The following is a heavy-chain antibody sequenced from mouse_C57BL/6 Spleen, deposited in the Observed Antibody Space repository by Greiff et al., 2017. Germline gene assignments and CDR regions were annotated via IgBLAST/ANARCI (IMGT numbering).Heavy chain of an antibody. D-gene: IGHD2-2*01. CDR2: ISSGSSTI. CDR3: ARGGYDEGYFDY. J-gene: IGHJ2*01. CDR1: GFTFSDYG. Sequence: EVKLMESGGGLVKPGGSLKLSCAASGFTFSDYGMHWVRQAPEKGLEWVAYISSGSSTIYYADTVKGRFTLSRDNDKNTLFLQMTILRSEATAMYYCARGGYDEGYFDYWGQGTTLTVSS. V-gene: IGHV5-17*01.